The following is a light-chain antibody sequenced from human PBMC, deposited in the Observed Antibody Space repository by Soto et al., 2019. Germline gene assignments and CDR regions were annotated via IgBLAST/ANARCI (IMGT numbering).Light chain of an antibody. CDR2: DAS. J-gene: IGKJ2*01. CDR3: QQRRNPAAYT. CDR1: QSVSSY. V-gene: IGKV3-11*01. Sequence: EIVLTQSPATLSLSPGERATLSCRASQSVSSYLAWYQQKPGQAPRLLIYDASNRATGIPARFSGSGSGTDFTLTISSLEPEDFAVYYCQQRRNPAAYTFGQGTKLEIK.